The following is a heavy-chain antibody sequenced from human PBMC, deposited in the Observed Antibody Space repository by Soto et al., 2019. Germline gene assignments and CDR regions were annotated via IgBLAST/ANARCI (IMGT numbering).Heavy chain of an antibody. V-gene: IGHV3-23*01. CDR1: GFTFSSSA. Sequence: EVQLLESGGGFVQPGGSLRLSCAASGFTFSSSAMSWVRQAPGKGLEWVSGINVSGGSTYYADSVKGRVTISRDNSKNTLYLHMNSLRAEDTAVYYCAKRYNWNLDYWGQGTLVSVSS. CDR3: AKRYNWNLDY. J-gene: IGHJ4*02. D-gene: IGHD1-20*01. CDR2: INVSGGST.